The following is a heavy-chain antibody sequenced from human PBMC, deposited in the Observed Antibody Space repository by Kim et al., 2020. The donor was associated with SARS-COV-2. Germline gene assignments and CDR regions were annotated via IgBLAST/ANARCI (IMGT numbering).Heavy chain of an antibody. CDR2: IWYDGSNK. J-gene: IGHJ6*02. CDR3: AKEGSGSPGDYYYYGMDV. CDR1: GFTFSSYG. V-gene: IGHV3-33*06. Sequence: GGSLRLSCAASGFTFSSYGMHWVRQAPGKGLEWVAVIWYDGSNKYYADSVKGRFTISRDNSKNTLYLQMNSLRAEDTAVYYCAKEGSGSPGDYYYYGMDVWGQGTTVTVSS. D-gene: IGHD3-10*01.